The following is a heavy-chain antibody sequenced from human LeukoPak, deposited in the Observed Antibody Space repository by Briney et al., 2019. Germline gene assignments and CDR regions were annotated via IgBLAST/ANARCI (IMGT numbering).Heavy chain of an antibody. Sequence: PSETLSLTCTVSCGSIRSYCWSWIRQPPGKGLEWIGYIYYSGSTNYNPSLKSRVTISVDTSKNQFSLKLSSVTAADTAVYYCARTRIAAAWVYYYYGMDAWGQGTTVTVSS. CDR3: ARTRIAAAWVYYYYGMDA. V-gene: IGHV4-59*01. J-gene: IGHJ6*02. CDR2: IYYSGST. CDR1: CGSIRSYC. D-gene: IGHD6-13*01.